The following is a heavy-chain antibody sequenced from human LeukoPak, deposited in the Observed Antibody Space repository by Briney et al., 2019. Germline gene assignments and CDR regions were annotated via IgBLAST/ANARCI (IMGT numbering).Heavy chain of an antibody. CDR1: GFTFINYA. CDR2: IGGSGDGT. CDR3: AKVTREHCIGTSCSYGFDY. J-gene: IGHJ4*02. V-gene: IGHV3-23*01. D-gene: IGHD2-2*01. Sequence: QAGGSLRLSCAASGFTFINYAMSWVRQAPGKGLEWVSAIGGSGDGTSYADSVKGRFTIFRDNSNNTLYLQMTGLRAEDTAVYYCAKVTREHCIGTSCSYGFDYWGRGTLVTVSS.